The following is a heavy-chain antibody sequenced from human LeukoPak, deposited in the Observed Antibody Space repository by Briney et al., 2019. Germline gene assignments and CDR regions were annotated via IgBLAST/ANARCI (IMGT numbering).Heavy chain of an antibody. V-gene: IGHV4-34*01. J-gene: IGHJ3*02. CDR2: INHSGST. CDR3: ARESPAVLRYFDRSLRGAFDI. D-gene: IGHD3-9*01. CDR1: GGSFSGYY. Sequence: PSETLSLTCAVYGGSFSGYYWSWIRQPPGKGLEWIGEINHSGSTNYNPSLKSRVTISVDTSKNQFSLKLSSVTAADTAVYYCARESPAVLRYFDRSLRGAFDIWGQGTMVTVSS.